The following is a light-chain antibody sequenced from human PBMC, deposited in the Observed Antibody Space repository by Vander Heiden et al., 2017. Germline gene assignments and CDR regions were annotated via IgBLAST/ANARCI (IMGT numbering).Light chain of an antibody. CDR3: ASWDDSRNAVI. CDR2: YDD. J-gene: IGLJ2*01. V-gene: IGLV1-36*01. CDR1: NSNIGSNA. Sequence: QSVLTQPPSGSEAPRHRVTISCSGSNSNIGSNAVNWYQHRPGKTPKLLIYYDDLLPSGVADRFSGSRSGASASLAIRGLQAEDEADYYCASWDDSRNAVIFGGGTKLTVL.